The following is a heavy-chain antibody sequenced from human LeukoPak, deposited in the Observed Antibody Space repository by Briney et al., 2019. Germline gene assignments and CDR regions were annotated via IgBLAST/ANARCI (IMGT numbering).Heavy chain of an antibody. Sequence: GGSLRLSCAVSGFTLSNYGMNWVRQAPGKGLEWVSYTSSSGRIIYYADSVKGRFTISRDNAKNSLYLQMNSLRAEDTAVYYCARLSSGWFVDYWGQGTLVTVSS. D-gene: IGHD6-19*01. V-gene: IGHV3-48*04. CDR3: ARLSSGWFVDY. CDR1: GFTLSNYG. J-gene: IGHJ4*02. CDR2: TSSSGRII.